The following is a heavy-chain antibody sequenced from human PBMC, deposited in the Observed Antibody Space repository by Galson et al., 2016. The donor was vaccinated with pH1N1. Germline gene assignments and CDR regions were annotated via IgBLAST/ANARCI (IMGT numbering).Heavy chain of an antibody. CDR3: GIEGEIYSSGGYFDH. CDR1: GFTFSSYA. V-gene: IGHV3-23*01. D-gene: IGHD6-19*01. CDR2: IHDAGVLT. Sequence: SLRLSCAASGFTFSSYAMGWVRQAPGKGLEWVSTIHDAGVLTYYAASLKGRLTITRDNYKNTLYLQMSSLRAEDTAVYYCGIEGEIYSSGGYFDHWGRGTLVTVSS. J-gene: IGHJ5*02.